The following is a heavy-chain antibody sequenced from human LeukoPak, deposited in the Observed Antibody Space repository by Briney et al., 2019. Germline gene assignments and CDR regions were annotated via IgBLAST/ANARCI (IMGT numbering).Heavy chain of an antibody. V-gene: IGHV3-53*01. Sequence: GGSLRLSCAASGFTVSSNYMRWVRQARGKGLEWVSVIYSGGSTYYSVSGKVRFTISRDNSKNTLYLQMHSLRAEDTAVYYCARDSGSYCAFDIWGQGTMVTVSS. CDR1: GFTVSSNY. CDR2: IYSGGST. J-gene: IGHJ3*02. D-gene: IGHD1-26*01. CDR3: ARDSGSYCAFDI.